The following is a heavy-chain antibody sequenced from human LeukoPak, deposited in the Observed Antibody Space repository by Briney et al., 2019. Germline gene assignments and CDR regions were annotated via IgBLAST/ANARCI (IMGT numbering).Heavy chain of an antibody. CDR3: AREGYYGSGSSYVGFDY. CDR2: ISSSGSTI. CDR1: GFTFSSYE. V-gene: IGHV3-48*03. J-gene: IGHJ4*02. Sequence: GGSERLSCAASGFTFSSYEMNWIRQAPGKGLEWVSYISSSGSTIYYADSVKGRFTISRDNAKDSLYLQMNSLRAEDTAVYYCAREGYYGSGSSYVGFDYWGQGTLVTVSS. D-gene: IGHD3-10*01.